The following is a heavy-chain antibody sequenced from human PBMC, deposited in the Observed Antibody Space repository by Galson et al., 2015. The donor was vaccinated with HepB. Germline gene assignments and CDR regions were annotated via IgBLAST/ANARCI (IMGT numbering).Heavy chain of an antibody. D-gene: IGHD7-27*01. Sequence: QSGAEVKKPGESLKISCKGSGYSFTSYWIGWVRQMPGKGLEWMGIIYPGDSDTRYSPSFQGQVTISADKSISTAYLQWSSLKASDTAMYYCARSANWGLEPYAFDIWGQGTMVTVSS. CDR2: IYPGDSDT. CDR1: GYSFTSYW. V-gene: IGHV5-51*01. CDR3: ARSANWGLEPYAFDI. J-gene: IGHJ3*02.